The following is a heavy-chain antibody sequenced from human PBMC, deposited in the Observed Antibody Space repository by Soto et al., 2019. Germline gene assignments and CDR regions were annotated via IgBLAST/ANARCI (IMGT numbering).Heavy chain of an antibody. CDR2: IYYSGST. CDR1: GGSISSGGYY. V-gene: IGHV4-31*03. CDR3: ATYGSGTYKPTTVDY. D-gene: IGHD3-10*01. J-gene: IGHJ4*02. Sequence: QVQLQESGPGLVKPSQTLSLTCTVSGGSISSGGYYWSWIRQHPGKGLEWIGYIYYSGSTYSNPALKSRFTISVDTSKNQFSLKLSSVPAADTAVYYCATYGSGTYKPTTVDYWGQRTLVTVAA.